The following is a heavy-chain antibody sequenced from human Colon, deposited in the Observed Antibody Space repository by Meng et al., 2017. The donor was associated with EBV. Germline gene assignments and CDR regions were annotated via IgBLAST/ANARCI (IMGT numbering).Heavy chain of an antibody. Sequence: EVQLLESGGGLVQPGDSLRLSWAASGFTFSAYAMSWVRQAPGKGLEWVSGIGGSGDSTYFAGSVKGRFTISRDNSKNTVYLQMNSLRAEDTAVYYCAKDFESYYGSGTYFSHGNYFDYWGQGTLVTVSS. CDR2: IGGSGDST. J-gene: IGHJ4*02. CDR1: GFTFSAYA. CDR3: AKDFESYYGSGTYFSHGNYFDY. D-gene: IGHD3-10*01. V-gene: IGHV3-23*01.